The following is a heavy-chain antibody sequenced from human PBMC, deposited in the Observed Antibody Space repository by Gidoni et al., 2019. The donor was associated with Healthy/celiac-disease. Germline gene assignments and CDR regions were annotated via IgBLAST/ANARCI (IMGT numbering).Heavy chain of an antibody. CDR2: ISGSGGRT. CDR3: AKDGQRQGYCSGTSCYCDY. D-gene: IGHD2-2*01. CDR1: GFTFSSYA. Sequence: EVQLLESGGGLVQPGGSLSLSCAASGFTFSSYAMSWVRQAPGKGLEWVSGISGSGGRTSYADSVKGRITISRDNSKNTLYLQMNSLRAEDTAVYYCAKDGQRQGYCSGTSCYCDYWGQGTLVTVSS. V-gene: IGHV3-23*01. J-gene: IGHJ4*02.